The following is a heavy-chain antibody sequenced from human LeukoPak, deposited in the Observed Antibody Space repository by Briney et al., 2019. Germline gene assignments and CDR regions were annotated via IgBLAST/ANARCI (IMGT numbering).Heavy chain of an antibody. J-gene: IGHJ4*02. CDR1: GFTFSSYA. V-gene: IGHV3-23*01. CDR3: AKDVEAYCGGDCYSGHFDY. D-gene: IGHD2-21*02. CDR2: ISGSGGST. Sequence: PGGSLRLSCAASGFTFSSYAMSWVRQAPGKGLEWVSAISGSGGSTYYADSVKGRFTISRDNSKNTLYPQMNSLRAEDTAVYYCAKDVEAYCGGDCYSGHFDYWGQGTLVTVSS.